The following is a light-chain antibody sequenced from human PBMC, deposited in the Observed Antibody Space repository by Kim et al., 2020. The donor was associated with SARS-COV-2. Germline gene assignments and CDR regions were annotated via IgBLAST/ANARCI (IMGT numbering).Light chain of an antibody. Sequence: SPAGGSAPSCRTSPKIVSSYLAWYQQKPGQAPGLLILGASTRATGIPDRFSGSGSGTDFTLTISRLESEDFAVYYCQQYNSSPLTFGGGTKVDIK. CDR3: QQYNSSPLT. CDR1: PKIVSSY. J-gene: IGKJ4*01. V-gene: IGKV3-20*01. CDR2: GAS.